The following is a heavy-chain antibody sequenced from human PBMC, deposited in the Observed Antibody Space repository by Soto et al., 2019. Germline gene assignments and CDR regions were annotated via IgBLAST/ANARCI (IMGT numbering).Heavy chain of an antibody. D-gene: IGHD6-13*01. CDR1: GYTFTSYY. J-gene: IGHJ3*02. CDR3: AKSIAAAGDAFDI. CDR2: INPSGGST. V-gene: IGHV1-46*01. Sequence: RASVKVSCKASGYTFTSYYMHWVRQAPGQGLEWMGIINPSGGSTSYAQKFQGRVTMTRDTSTSTVYMELSSLRSEDTAVYYCAKSIAAAGDAFDIWGQGTMVTVSS.